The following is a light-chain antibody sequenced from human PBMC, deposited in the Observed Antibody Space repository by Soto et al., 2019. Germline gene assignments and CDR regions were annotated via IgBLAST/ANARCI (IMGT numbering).Light chain of an antibody. CDR3: TSPTRGSPLV. J-gene: IGLJ2*01. CDR1: SSDVGGHIY. V-gene: IGLV2-14*01. CDR2: EVN. Sequence: QSVLTQPASVSGSPGQSITISCTGTSSDVGGHIYVSWYQQYPGKAPKLMIYEVNNRPSGVSDRFSGSKSGNTASLTISGLQAEDEADYYCTSPTRGSPLVFGGGTQLTVL.